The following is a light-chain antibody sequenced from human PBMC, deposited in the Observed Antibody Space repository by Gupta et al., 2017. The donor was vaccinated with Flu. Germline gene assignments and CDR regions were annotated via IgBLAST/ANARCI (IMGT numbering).Light chain of an antibody. V-gene: IGKV4-1*01. CDR1: QRVLFSANNRDY. CDR3: QQYHNIPPT. Sequence: NGKASQRVLFSANNRDYLAWYQQKAGQSPKLLIYWASARESGVPDRFSGRGSGTDFTLTISSLQAEDVAVYYCQQYHNIPPTFGQGTRLEIK. J-gene: IGKJ5*01. CDR2: WAS.